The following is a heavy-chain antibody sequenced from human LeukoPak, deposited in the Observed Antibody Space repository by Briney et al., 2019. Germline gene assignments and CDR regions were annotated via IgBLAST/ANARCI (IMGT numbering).Heavy chain of an antibody. Sequence: RASVKVSCKASGYTFTGYYMHWVRQAPGQGLEWMGWINPNSGGTNYAQKFQGRVTMTRDTSSSTAYMELRSLISDDTAVYYCARAYSGGDCYWKHYYMDVWGKGTTVTISS. CDR3: ARAYSGGDCYWKHYYMDV. CDR1: GYTFTGYY. J-gene: IGHJ6*03. D-gene: IGHD2-21*02. CDR2: INPNSGGT. V-gene: IGHV1-2*02.